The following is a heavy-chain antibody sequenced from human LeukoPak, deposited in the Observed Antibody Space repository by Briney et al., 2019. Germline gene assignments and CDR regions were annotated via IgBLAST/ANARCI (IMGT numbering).Heavy chain of an antibody. CDR1: GFTFSNYW. V-gene: IGHV3-7*01. CDR3: ARHLSGVSGYTYGRGIDY. Sequence: TGGSLRLSCAASGFTFSNYWMSWVRQAPGKGLEWVANIKDDGSGKSYVDSVKGRFTISRDNAKTSLYLQMISLRAEDTAVYYCARHLSGVSGYTYGRGIDYWGQGTLVTVSS. D-gene: IGHD5-18*01. J-gene: IGHJ4*02. CDR2: IKDDGSGK.